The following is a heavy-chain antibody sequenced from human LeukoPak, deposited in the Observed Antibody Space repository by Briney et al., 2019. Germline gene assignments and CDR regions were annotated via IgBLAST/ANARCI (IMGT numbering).Heavy chain of an antibody. CDR1: GGSFSGYY. V-gene: IGHV4-59*10. J-gene: IGHJ6*02. CDR3: ARGGVTMIVDDYYGMDV. Sequence: SETLSLTCAVYGGSFSGYYWSWIRQPAGKGLEWIGRIYTSGSTNYNPSLKSRVTMSVDTSKNQFSLKLSSVTAADTAVYYCARGGVTMIVDDYYGMDVWGQGTTVTVSS. CDR2: IYTSGST. D-gene: IGHD3-22*01.